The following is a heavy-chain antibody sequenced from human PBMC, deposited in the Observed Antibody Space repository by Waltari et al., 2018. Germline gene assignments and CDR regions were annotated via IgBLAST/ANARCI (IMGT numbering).Heavy chain of an antibody. J-gene: IGHJ6*02. D-gene: IGHD3-10*01. CDR1: GFRFSNYW. V-gene: IGHV3-74*01. CDR2: ISDDETSI. CDR3: ARLAPRTYRSPVPGRHYYYGMDV. Sequence: GGGLVQPGDSLRLSCAGSGFRFSNYWMNWVRQAPGKGLVWVARISDDETSISYADSVKGRFTISRDNAKNTVYLQMKRLRVEDTAVYYCARLAPRTYRSPVPGRHYYYGMDVWGQGTTVTVSS.